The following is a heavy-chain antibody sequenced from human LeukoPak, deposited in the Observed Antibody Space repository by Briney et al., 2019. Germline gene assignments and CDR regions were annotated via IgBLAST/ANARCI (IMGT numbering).Heavy chain of an antibody. CDR2: IYYSGST. V-gene: IGHV4-31*03. CDR1: GGSISSGGYY. J-gene: IGHJ1*01. CDR3: ARSDSSGPARGIQH. Sequence: SQTLSLTCTVSGGSISSGGYYWSWIRQHPGKGLEWIGYIYYSGSTYYNPSLKSRVTISVDTSKNQFSLKLSSVTAADTAVYYCARSDSSGPARGIQHWGQGTLVTVSS. D-gene: IGHD3-22*01.